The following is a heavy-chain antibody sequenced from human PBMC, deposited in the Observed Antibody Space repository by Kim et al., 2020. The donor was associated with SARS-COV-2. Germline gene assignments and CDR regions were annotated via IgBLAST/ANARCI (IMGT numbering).Heavy chain of an antibody. Sequence: GGSLRLSCEASGFTFSAHALHWVRQAPGEGLEWVALIAYDGSHISYPDSVKGRFITSRDNIKSTLYLQMNSLRPEDTAVYYCLAEIGSRSFGHWGQGTLVTVSS. D-gene: IGHD3-10*01. V-gene: IGHV3-30*04. CDR2: IAYDGSHI. CDR1: GFTFSAHA. J-gene: IGHJ4*02. CDR3: LAEIGSRSFGH.